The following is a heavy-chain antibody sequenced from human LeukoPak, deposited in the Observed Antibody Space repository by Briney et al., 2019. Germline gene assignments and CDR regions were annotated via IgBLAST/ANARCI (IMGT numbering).Heavy chain of an antibody. Sequence: GRSLRLSCAASGFTFSSYGMHWVRQAPGKGLEWVAVISYDGSNKYYADSVKGRFTISRDNSKNTLYLQMNSLRAEDTAVYYCAKGGVRLWLGGGLFDYWGQGTLVTVSS. CDR2: ISYDGSNK. J-gene: IGHJ4*02. CDR1: GFTFSSYG. CDR3: AKGGVRLWLGGGLFDY. V-gene: IGHV3-30*18. D-gene: IGHD3-10*01.